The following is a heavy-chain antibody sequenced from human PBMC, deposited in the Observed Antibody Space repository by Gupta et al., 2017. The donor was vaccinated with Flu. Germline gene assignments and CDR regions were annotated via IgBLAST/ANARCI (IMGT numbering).Heavy chain of an antibody. Sequence: EVQLLQSGGKLMKPWGSLRLSCAASGFVCGDYAMHWFRQAPGKGLEWVSGISASGENTYYADSGKCRFTISRDISKNTVYLQMNNLRGEDAAIYYCAKIRVSGPKGPFDFWGQGTRVTVSS. CDR2: ISASGENT. CDR1: GFVCGDYA. V-gene: IGHV3-23*01. CDR3: AKIRVSGPKGPFDF. D-gene: IGHD3-10*01. J-gene: IGHJ4*02.